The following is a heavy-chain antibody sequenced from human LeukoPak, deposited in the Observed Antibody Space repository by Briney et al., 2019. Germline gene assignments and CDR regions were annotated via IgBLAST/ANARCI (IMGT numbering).Heavy chain of an antibody. J-gene: IGHJ4*02. D-gene: IGHD6-6*01. CDR2: INHSGST. V-gene: IGHV4-34*01. Sequence: SETLSLTCAVYGGSFSGYYWSWIRQPPGKGLEWIGEINHSGSTNYNPSLTSRVTISVDTSKNHFSLKLSSVTAADTRVYYCARTPYSSSSGSYFDYWGQGTLVTVSS. CDR1: GGSFSGYY. CDR3: ARTPYSSSSGSYFDY.